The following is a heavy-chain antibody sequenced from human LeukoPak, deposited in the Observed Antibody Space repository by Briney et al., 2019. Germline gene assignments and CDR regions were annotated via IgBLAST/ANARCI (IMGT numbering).Heavy chain of an antibody. Sequence: ASVKVSCKASGGTFSSYAISWVRQAPGQGLEWMGRIIPILGIANYAQKFQGRVTITADKSTSTAYMELSSLRSEDTAVYYCARMNWGSSGSSDYWGQGTLVTVSS. J-gene: IGHJ4*02. CDR2: IIPILGIA. CDR3: ARMNWGSSGSSDY. V-gene: IGHV1-69*04. D-gene: IGHD6-19*01. CDR1: GGTFSSYA.